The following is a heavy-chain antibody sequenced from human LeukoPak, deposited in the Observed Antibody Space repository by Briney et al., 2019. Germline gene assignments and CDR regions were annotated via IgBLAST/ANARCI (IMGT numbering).Heavy chain of an antibody. D-gene: IGHD2-2*01. CDR3: ARAVGRRYQIDY. Sequence: ASVKVSCKASGHTFTSYYMHWVRQAPGQGLEWMGIINPSGGSTSYAQKFQGRVTMTRDTSTSTVYMELSSLRSEDTAVYYCARAVGRRYQIDYWGQGTLVTVSS. CDR2: INPSGGST. J-gene: IGHJ4*02. V-gene: IGHV1-46*01. CDR1: GHTFTSYY.